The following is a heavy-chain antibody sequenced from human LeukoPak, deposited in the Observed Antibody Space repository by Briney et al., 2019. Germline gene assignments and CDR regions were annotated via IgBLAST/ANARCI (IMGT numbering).Heavy chain of an antibody. CDR1: GFTFNNYP. V-gene: IGHV3-48*04. CDR2: ISRDGSPI. J-gene: IGHJ4*02. Sequence: GGSLRLSCAASGFTFNNYPLNWVRQAPGKGLEWVAYISRDGSPIYYADSVRGRFTISRDSAKNSLYLQMNSLKTEDTAVYYCTTGHADYGDYWGQGTLVTVSS. CDR3: TTGHADYGDY.